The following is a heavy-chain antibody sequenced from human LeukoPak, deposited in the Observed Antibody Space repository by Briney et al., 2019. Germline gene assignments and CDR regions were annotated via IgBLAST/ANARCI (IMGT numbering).Heavy chain of an antibody. CDR1: GFSFTNAW. CDR3: ARDLRYYDSSGYLDY. Sequence: GGSLRLSCSASGFSFTNAWMSWVRQAPGKGLEWVANINQDGSEKYYVDSVKGRFTISRDNAKNSLYLQMNSLRGEDTAVYYCARDLRYYDSSGYLDYWGQGTLVTVSS. J-gene: IGHJ4*02. D-gene: IGHD3-22*01. V-gene: IGHV3-7*01. CDR2: INQDGSEK.